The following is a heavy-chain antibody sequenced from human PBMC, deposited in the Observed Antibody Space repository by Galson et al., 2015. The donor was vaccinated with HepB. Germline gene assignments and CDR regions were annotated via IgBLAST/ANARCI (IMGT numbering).Heavy chain of an antibody. J-gene: IGHJ4*02. CDR3: ASGLVSSGWDYFDY. Sequence: ETLSLTCTVSGGSISSSSYYWGWIRQPPGKGLEWIGSIYYSGSTYYNPSLKSRVTISVDTSKNQFSLKLSSVTAADTAVYYCASGLVSSGWDYFDYWGQGTLVTVSS. D-gene: IGHD6-19*01. CDR1: GGSISSSSYY. V-gene: IGHV4-39*01. CDR2: IYYSGST.